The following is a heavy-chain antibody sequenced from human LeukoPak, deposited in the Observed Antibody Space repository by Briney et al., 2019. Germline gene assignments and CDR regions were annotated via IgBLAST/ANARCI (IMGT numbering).Heavy chain of an antibody. CDR1: GYSISRGYY. J-gene: IGHJ4*02. CDR3: TRETIRFCSDTDCLQGEF. D-gene: IGHD2-15*01. Sequence: SETLSLTCDVSGYSISRGYYWGWVRQSPGKGLEWIANIHHSGRTYYNPSLKSRVTISVDMSKNQISLKLTSVTAADTAVYHCTRETIRFCSDTDCLQGEFWGQGALVTVPS. V-gene: IGHV4-38-2*02. CDR2: IHHSGRT.